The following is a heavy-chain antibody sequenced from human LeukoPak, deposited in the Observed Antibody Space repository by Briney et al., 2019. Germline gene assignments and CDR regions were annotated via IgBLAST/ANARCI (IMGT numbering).Heavy chain of an antibody. CDR3: ATNWFDP. CDR2: IYYSGST. CDR1: GGSISSYY. V-gene: IGHV4-59*12. Sequence: PSETLSLTCTVSGGSISSYYWSWIRQPPGKGLEWIGYIYYSGSTNYNPSPKSRVTISVDTSKNQFSLKLSSVTAADTAVYYCATNWFDPWGQGTLVTISS. J-gene: IGHJ5*02.